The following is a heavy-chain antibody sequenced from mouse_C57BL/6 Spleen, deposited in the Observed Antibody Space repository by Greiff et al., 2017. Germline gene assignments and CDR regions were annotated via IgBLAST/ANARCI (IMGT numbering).Heavy chain of an antibody. CDR1: GYTFTSYW. V-gene: IGHV1-69*01. Sequence: QVQLQQPGAELVMPGASVKLSCKASGYTFTSYWMHWVKQRPGQGLEWIGEIDPSDSYTNYNQKFKGKSTLTVDKSSSTAYMQLSSLTSEDPAVYYCARDHSMDYWGQGTSVTVSS. J-gene: IGHJ4*01. CDR2: IDPSDSYT. CDR3: ARDHSMDY.